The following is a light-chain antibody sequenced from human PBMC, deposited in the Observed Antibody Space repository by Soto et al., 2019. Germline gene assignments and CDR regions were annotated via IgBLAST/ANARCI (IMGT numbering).Light chain of an antibody. J-gene: IGKJ2*01. Sequence: DIQMTQSPSTLSASVGDRVTITCRASASINKWLAWCQQKPGQVPKLLIYKASTLQSGVPSRFSGSGCGTEFTLTISSLQPDDLATYYCQHYHITGSTVAQGTKVEIK. CDR1: ASINKW. CDR3: QHYHITGST. V-gene: IGKV1-5*03. CDR2: KAS.